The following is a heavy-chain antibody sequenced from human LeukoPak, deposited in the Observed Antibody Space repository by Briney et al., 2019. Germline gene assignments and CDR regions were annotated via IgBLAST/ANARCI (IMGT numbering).Heavy chain of an antibody. D-gene: IGHD1-26*01. CDR2: FDPEDGET. CDR3: ATELVGATDRSFDY. J-gene: IGHJ4*02. CDR1: GYTLTELS. V-gene: IGHV1-24*01. Sequence: ASVKVSCKASGYTLTELSMHWVRQAPGKGLEWMGGFDPEDGETTYAQKFQGRVTMTEDTSTDTAYMELSSLRSEDTAVYYCATELVGATDRSFDYWGQGTLVTVFS.